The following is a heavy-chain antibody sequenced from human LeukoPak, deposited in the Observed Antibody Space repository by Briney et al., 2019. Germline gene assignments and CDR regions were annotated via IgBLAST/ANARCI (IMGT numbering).Heavy chain of an antibody. CDR2: IYHSGST. D-gene: IGHD2-2*02. CDR3: ARHGRYPFSDY. V-gene: IGHV4-38-2*01. CDR1: GYSISSGYY. Sequence: SETLSLNCAVSGYSISSGYYWGWIRQPPGKGLEWIGSIYHSGSTYYNPSLKSRVTISVDTSKNQFSLKLSSVTAADTAVYYCARHGRYPFSDYWGQGTLVTVSS. J-gene: IGHJ4*02.